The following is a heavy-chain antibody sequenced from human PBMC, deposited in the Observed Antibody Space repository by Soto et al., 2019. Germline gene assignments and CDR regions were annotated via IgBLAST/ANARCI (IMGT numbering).Heavy chain of an antibody. J-gene: IGHJ3*02. CDR2: IYSGGST. V-gene: IGHV3-53*02. CDR1: GFTVSSNY. Sequence: EVQLVETGGGLIQPGGSLRLSCAASGFTVSSNYMSWVRQAPGKGLEWVSVIYSGGSTYYADSVKGRFTISRDNSKNTLYLQMNSLRAEDTAVYYCARIQVTAARGLDIWGQGTMVTVSS. CDR3: ARIQVTAARGLDI. D-gene: IGHD6-13*01.